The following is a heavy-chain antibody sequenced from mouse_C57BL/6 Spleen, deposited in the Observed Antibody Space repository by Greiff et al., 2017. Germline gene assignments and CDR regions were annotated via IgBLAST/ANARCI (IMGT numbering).Heavy chain of an antibody. V-gene: IGHV5-6*01. CDR2: ISSGGSYT. CDR1: GFTFSSYG. D-gene: IGHD1-1*01. J-gene: IGHJ2*01. Sequence: EVQVVESGGDLVKPGGSLKLSCAASGFTFSSYGMSWVRQTPDKRLEWVATISSGGSYTYYPDSVQGRFTISRDNDKNTLYLQMSSLKSEDTAMYYCARRGTTVVADYYFVYWGQGTTLTVSS. CDR3: ARRGTTVVADYYFVY.